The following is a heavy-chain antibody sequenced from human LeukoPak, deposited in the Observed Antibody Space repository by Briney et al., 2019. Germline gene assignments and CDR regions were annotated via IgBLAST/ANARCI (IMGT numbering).Heavy chain of an antibody. V-gene: IGHV1-2*02. CDR2: INPNSGGT. D-gene: IGHD6-6*01. J-gene: IGHJ4*01. CDR3: AREHSSSSGKVFDY. CDR1: GYTFPGYY. Sequence: ASVKVSFKASGYTFPGYYMHWVRQAPGQGLEWMGWINPNSGGTTYAQKFQGTVTMTRDQSISTAYMELSRLRSDDTAVYYCAREHSSSSGKVFDYWGQGTLVTVSS.